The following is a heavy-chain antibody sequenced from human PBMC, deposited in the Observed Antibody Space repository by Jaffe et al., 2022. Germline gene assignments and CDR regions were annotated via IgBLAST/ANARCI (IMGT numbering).Heavy chain of an antibody. V-gene: IGHV4-39*01. CDR3: ARQGVGQLVLSTPRWFDP. CDR1: GGSISSSSYY. D-gene: IGHD6-6*01. J-gene: IGHJ5*02. CDR2: IYHSGNT. Sequence: QVQLQELGPGLVKPAETLSLTCTVSGGSISSSSYYWGWIRQPPGKGLEWIGSIYHSGNTYYNPSLKSRVTMSVDTPKNQFSLNLSSVTAADTAVYYCARQGVGQLVLSTPRWFDPWGQGALVTVSS.